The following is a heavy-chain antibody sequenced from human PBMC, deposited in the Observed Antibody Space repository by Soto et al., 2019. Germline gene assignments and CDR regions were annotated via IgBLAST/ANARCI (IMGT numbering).Heavy chain of an antibody. CDR1: GFTFSSYA. CDR3: ARERIAAAGRGYYYYYYGMDV. CDR2: ISYDGSNK. J-gene: IGHJ6*02. V-gene: IGHV3-30-3*01. D-gene: IGHD6-13*01. Sequence: PGGSLRLSCAASGFTFSSYAMHWVRQAPGKGLEWVAVISYDGSNKYYADSVKGRFTISRDNSKNTLYLQMNSLRAEDTAVYYCARERIAAAGRGYYYYYYGMDVWGQGTTVTVSS.